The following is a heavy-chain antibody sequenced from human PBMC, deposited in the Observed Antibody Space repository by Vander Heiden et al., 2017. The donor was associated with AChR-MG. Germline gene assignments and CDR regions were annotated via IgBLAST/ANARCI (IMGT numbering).Heavy chain of an antibody. Sequence: EVQLLESGGGLAQPGGSLRLSCAASGFLFSSYAMSWVRQAPGKGLEWVSGISGTGGSTYYADSVNGRLTISRDNSRNTLYLQMNSLRAEDTPVYFCAKSSAAFFGLVVAATDFWFQGPLVTVAS. V-gene: IGHV3-23*01. J-gene: IGHJ4*02. CDR1: GFLFSSYA. CDR2: ISGTGGST. CDR3: AKSSAAFFGLVVAATDF. D-gene: IGHD2-15*01.